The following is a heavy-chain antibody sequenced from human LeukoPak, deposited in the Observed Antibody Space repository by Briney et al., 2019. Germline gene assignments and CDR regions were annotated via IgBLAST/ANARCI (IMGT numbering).Heavy chain of an antibody. J-gene: IGHJ3*02. V-gene: IGHV3-9*01. CDR1: GFTFDDYA. CDR2: ISWNSGSI. CDR3: AKGSSGWYSGCAFDI. D-gene: IGHD6-19*01. Sequence: GGSLRLSCAASGFTFDDYAMHWVRQAPGKGLEWVSGISWNSGSIGYADSVKGRFTISRDNAKNSLYLQMNSLRAEDTALYYCAKGSSGWYSGCAFDIWGQGTMVTVSS.